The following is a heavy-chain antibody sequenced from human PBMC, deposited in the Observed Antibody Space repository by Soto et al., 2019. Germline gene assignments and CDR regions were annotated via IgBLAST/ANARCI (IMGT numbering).Heavy chain of an antibody. D-gene: IGHD3-22*01. Sequence: ESVGGLVQPGGSLRLSCAASGFTFSTYWMNWVRQAPGKGLEWVANIKQDGSEKYYADSVKGRFTISRDNSKNTLYLQMNSLRAEDTAVYYCARAGESGGSSGYEAYWGQGTLVTVSS. CDR3: ARAGESGGSSGYEAY. J-gene: IGHJ4*02. CDR2: IKQDGSEK. CDR1: GFTFSTYW. V-gene: IGHV3-7*01.